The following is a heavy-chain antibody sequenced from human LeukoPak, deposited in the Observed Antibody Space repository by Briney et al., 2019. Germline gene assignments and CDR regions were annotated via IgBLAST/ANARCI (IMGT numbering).Heavy chain of an antibody. V-gene: IGHV4-39*01. Sequence: SETLSLTCTVSGGSINTATYYWGWIRQPPGKGLEWIGSIYYSGTTYYNPSLRSRVSISADTSRSHFSLILSSVTAADMAVYYCVRHYDDFWSGDPYGMDVWGQGTTVTVSS. D-gene: IGHD3-3*01. J-gene: IGHJ6*02. CDR1: GGSINTATYY. CDR3: VRHYDDFWSGDPYGMDV. CDR2: IYYSGTT.